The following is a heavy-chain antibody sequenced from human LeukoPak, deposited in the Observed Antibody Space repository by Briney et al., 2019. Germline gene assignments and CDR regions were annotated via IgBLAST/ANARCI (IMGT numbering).Heavy chain of an antibody. J-gene: IGHJ4*02. CDR2: IYDSGST. CDR3: ARLSPYCSGGTCYSVFDY. CDR1: GGSISSYY. V-gene: IGHV4-59*08. Sequence: SETLSLTCTVSGGSISSYYWSWTRQPPGKGLEWIGYIYDSGSTNYNPSLKSRVTISVDTSKKQFSLRLTSVTAADTAVYYCARLSPYCSGGTCYSVFDYWGQGTLVTVSS. D-gene: IGHD2-15*01.